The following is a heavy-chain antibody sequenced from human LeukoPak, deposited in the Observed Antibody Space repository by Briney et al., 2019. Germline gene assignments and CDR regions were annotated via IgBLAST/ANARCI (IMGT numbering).Heavy chain of an antibody. CDR3: ARRDSSGGNPVLDY. J-gene: IGHJ4*02. D-gene: IGHD4-23*01. Sequence: SETLSLTCSVSGGSISSSSSYWGWIRQPPGKGLEWIGSVFHSGTTYYNPSLKSRITISVDTSKNQFSLRLTSVTAADTAVYYCARRDSSGGNPVLDYWGQGTLVTVPS. CDR1: GGSISSSSSY. CDR2: VFHSGTT. V-gene: IGHV4-39*01.